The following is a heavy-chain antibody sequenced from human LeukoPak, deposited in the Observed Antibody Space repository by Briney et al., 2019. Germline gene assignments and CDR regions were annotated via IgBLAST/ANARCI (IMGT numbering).Heavy chain of an antibody. Sequence: PGGSLRLSCAASGFTVSSNYMSWVRQTPGKGLELVSGIYSGGRTNYADSVKGRFTISRHNSKNTVHLQMNSLRAEDTAVYYCARDNIDGYNPAYFDYWGQGTLVTVSS. D-gene: IGHD1-14*01. J-gene: IGHJ4*02. CDR3: ARDNIDGYNPAYFDY. CDR1: GFTVSSNY. V-gene: IGHV3-53*04. CDR2: IYSGGRT.